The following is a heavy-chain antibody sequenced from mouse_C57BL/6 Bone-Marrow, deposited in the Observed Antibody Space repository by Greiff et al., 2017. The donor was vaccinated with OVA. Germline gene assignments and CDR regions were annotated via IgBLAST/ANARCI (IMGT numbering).Heavy chain of an antibody. D-gene: IGHD1-1*02. CDR2: IDPEDGET. J-gene: IGHJ3*01. Sequence: VHVKQSGAELVKPGASVKLSCTASGFTITDYYMHWVKQRPEQGLEWIGRIDPEDGETKYAPKFQGKATITADTSSNTAYLQLSSLTSEDTAVYYCARSGWEDKLAYWGQGTLVTVSA. V-gene: IGHV14-2*01. CDR3: ARSGWEDKLAY. CDR1: GFTITDYY.